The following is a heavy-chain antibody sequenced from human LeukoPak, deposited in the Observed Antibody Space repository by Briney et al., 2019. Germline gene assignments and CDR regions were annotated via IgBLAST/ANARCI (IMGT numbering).Heavy chain of an antibody. CDR2: INPNSGGT. D-gene: IGHD3-22*01. CDR1: GYTFTGYY. J-gene: IGHJ3*02. CDR3: ARGLYYYDSSGFKLDAFDI. V-gene: IGHV1-2*02. Sequence: ASVKVSCKASGYTFTGYYMHWVRQAPGQGLEWMGWINPNSGGTNYAQKFQGRVTMTRDMSTSTVYMELSSLRSEDTAVYYCARGLYYYDSSGFKLDAFDIWGQGTMVTVSS.